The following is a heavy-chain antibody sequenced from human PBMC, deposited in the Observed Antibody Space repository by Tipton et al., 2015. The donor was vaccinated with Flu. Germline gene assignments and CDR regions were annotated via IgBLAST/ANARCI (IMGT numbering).Heavy chain of an antibody. D-gene: IGHD3-9*01. CDR1: GGSVTNYY. CDR2: IYYSGYT. CDR3: ARHIYARLGIPYFDF. Sequence: TLSLTCTVSGGSVTNYYWSWIRQPPGKGLEWIGYIYYSGYTNYNPSLKSRVSISVDTSKDQVYLDLGSLTATDTAVYYCARHIYARLGIPYFDFWGRGTLVTVSS. V-gene: IGHV4-59*08. J-gene: IGHJ4*02.